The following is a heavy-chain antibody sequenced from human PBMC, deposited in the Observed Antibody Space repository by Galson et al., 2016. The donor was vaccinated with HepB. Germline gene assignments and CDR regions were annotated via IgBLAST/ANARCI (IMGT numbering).Heavy chain of an antibody. J-gene: IGHJ6*02. CDR3: ARGPPYYDYWSGYYGMDV. Sequence: SLRLSCAASGFTFSIYAMHWVRQAPGKGLEWVAVISYDGSNKYYADSVKGRFTISRDNSKNTLYLQMNSLGAEDTAVYYCARGPPYYDYWSGYYGMDVWGQGTTVTVSS. V-gene: IGHV3-30-3*01. CDR2: ISYDGSNK. D-gene: IGHD3-3*01. CDR1: GFTFSIYA.